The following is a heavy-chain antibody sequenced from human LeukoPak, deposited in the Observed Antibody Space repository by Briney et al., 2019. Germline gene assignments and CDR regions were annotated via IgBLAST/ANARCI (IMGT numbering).Heavy chain of an antibody. CDR2: ISGNGEYT. CDR1: GFPFSDYY. J-gene: IGHJ3*01. CDR3: ARDGYSSGWYF. Sequence: PGGSLRLSCAASGFPFSDYYMSWIRQAPGKGLEWVSYISGNGEYTKYADSVKGRFTIYRDNAKSSLYLQMDSLRAEDTGVYYCARDGYSSGWYFWGQGTMVTVSS. D-gene: IGHD6-19*01. V-gene: IGHV3-11*06.